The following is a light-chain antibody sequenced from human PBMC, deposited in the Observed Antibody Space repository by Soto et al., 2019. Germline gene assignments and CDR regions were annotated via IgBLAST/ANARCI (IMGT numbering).Light chain of an antibody. J-gene: IGLJ1*01. V-gene: IGLV2-14*01. Sequence: QSALTQPASASGSPGQSITISCTGTSSDVGGYNYVSWYKQHPGKAPKLMIYEVTNRPSGISNRFSGSKSGNTASPTISGLQAEDEADYYCSSYTSSSTLYVFGTGTKVTV. CDR1: SSDVGGYNY. CDR2: EVT. CDR3: SSYTSSSTLYV.